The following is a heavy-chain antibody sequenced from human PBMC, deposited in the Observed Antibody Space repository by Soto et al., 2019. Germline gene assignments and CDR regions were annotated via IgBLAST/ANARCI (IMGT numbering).Heavy chain of an antibody. CDR2: IYYSGST. J-gene: IGHJ6*02. CDR1: GGSISSGDYY. D-gene: IGHD3-10*01. Sequence: QVQLQESGPGLVKPSQTLSLTCTVSGGSISSGDYYWSWIRQPPGKGLEWIGYIYYSGSTYYNPSLKSRVTISVDTSKTQCSLKLSSVTAADTAVYYCARDKIWFGELVYYYGMDVWGQGTTVTVSS. CDR3: ARDKIWFGELVYYYGMDV. V-gene: IGHV4-30-4*01.